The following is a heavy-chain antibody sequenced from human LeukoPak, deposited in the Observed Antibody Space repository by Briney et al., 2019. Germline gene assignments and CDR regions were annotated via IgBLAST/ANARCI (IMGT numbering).Heavy chain of an antibody. D-gene: IGHD6-13*01. V-gene: IGHV1-2*02. CDR2: INPNSGGT. J-gene: IGHJ4*02. CDR1: AYTFTGYY. CDR3: ARDPSGGVAAAGYFDY. Sequence: ASVKVSCKASAYTFTGYYMHWVRQAPGQGLEWMGWINPNSGGTNYAQKFQGRVTMTRDTSISTAYMELSRLRSDDTAVYYCARDPSGGVAAAGYFDYWGQGTLVTVSS.